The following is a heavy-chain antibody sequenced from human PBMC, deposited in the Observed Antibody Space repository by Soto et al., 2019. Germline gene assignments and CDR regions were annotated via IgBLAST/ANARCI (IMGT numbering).Heavy chain of an antibody. D-gene: IGHD6-19*01. CDR1: GFTFSSYA. CDR3: AKRRGYSSGWFDY. J-gene: IGHJ4*02. Sequence: EVQLLESGGGLVQPGGSLRLSCAASGFTFSSYAMSWVRQAPGKGLEWVSAISGSGGSTYYADSVKGRFTISRDNSKNTLYVQMNSLRAEDTAVYYCAKRRGYSSGWFDYWGQGTLVTVSS. V-gene: IGHV3-23*01. CDR2: ISGSGGST.